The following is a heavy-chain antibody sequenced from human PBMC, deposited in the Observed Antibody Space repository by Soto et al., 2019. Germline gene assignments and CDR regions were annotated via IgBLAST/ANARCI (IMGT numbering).Heavy chain of an antibody. CDR3: AKCSGGSCYPPGGMDV. Sequence: GGSLRLSCAASGFTFSSYAMSWVRQAPGKGLEWVSAISGSGGSTYYADSVKGRFTISRDNSKNTLYLQMNSLRAEHTAVYYCAKCSGGSCYPPGGMDVWGQGTTVTVSS. D-gene: IGHD2-15*01. CDR1: GFTFSSYA. J-gene: IGHJ6*02. CDR2: ISGSGGST. V-gene: IGHV3-23*01.